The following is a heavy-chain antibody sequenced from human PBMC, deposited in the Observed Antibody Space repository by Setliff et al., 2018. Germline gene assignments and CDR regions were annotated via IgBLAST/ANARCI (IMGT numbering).Heavy chain of an antibody. CDR3: ARRDSTGYYGYSFDC. D-gene: IGHD3-22*01. CDR1: GGSISSYY. J-gene: IGHJ4*02. Sequence: SETLSLTCTVFGGSISSYYWIWIRQPPGKGLEWIGYIYSSGRTNYNPSLKSRVTLSVETSNNQFSLKVSSVTAADTAVYYCARRDSTGYYGYSFDCWGQGSLVTVSS. V-gene: IGHV4-59*08. CDR2: IYSSGRT.